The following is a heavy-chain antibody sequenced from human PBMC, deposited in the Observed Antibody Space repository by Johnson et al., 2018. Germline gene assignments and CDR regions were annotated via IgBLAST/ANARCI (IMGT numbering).Heavy chain of an antibody. V-gene: IGHV3-21*01. J-gene: IGHJ1*01. D-gene: IGHD3-3*01. Sequence: VQLVESGGGLIQPGGSXRLSCAASGLTVSGNHMNWVRQAPGKGLEWVPSISSRSSYIYYADPVKGRFTISSENSRNTLYLQMNSLRGEDTAVYYCATGRFLEWLPTNEYFHHWGQGTLVTVSS. CDR2: ISSRSSYI. CDR1: GLTVSGNH. CDR3: ATGRFLEWLPTNEYFHH.